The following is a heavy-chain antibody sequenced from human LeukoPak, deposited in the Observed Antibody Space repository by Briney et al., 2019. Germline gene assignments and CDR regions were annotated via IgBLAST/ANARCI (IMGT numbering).Heavy chain of an antibody. CDR1: GFTFNNYG. CDR2: ISFDGTNT. Sequence: GGSLRLSCAASGFTFNNYGMHWVRQAPGKGLEWVAVISFDGTNTYYADSLKGRFSVSRDNSKNTVYLQLNNLRPEDTAIYFCAKDRIQLWPRNPPHEIDFWGHGTLVAVSS. CDR3: AKDRIQLWPRNPPHEIDF. D-gene: IGHD1-1*01. V-gene: IGHV3-30*18. J-gene: IGHJ4*01.